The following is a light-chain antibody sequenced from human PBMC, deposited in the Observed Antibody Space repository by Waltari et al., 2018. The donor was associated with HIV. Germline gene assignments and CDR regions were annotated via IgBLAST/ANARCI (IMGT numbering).Light chain of an antibody. Sequence: QSALTQPASVSGSPGQSITIPCTGTSSDVGGYNYVSWYQRHPGKAPKLIIYDVSNRPSGVSNRFSGSKSGNRASLTISGLQAEDEADYYCSSYTSSSTRVFGGGTTVTVL. CDR2: DVS. CDR1: SSDVGGYNY. J-gene: IGLJ3*02. V-gene: IGLV2-14*03. CDR3: SSYTSSSTRV.